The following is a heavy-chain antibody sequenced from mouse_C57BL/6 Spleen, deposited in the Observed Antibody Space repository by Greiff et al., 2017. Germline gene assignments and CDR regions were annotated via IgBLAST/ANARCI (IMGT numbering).Heavy chain of an antibody. CDR2: IHPNSGST. J-gene: IGHJ2*01. Sequence: QVQLQQPGAELVKPGASVTLSCKASGYTFTSYWMHWVKQRPGQGLEWIGMIHPNSGSTNYNEKFKSKATLTVDKSSSTAYMQLSSLTSEDSAVYYCARGLGYGSSYDYFDDWGQGTTLTVSS. D-gene: IGHD1-1*01. V-gene: IGHV1-64*01. CDR3: ARGLGYGSSYDYFDD. CDR1: GYTFTSYW.